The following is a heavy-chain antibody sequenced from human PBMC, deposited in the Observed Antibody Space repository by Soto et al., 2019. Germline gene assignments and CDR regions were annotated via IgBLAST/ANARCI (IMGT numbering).Heavy chain of an antibody. Sequence: SETLSLTCAVYGGSFSGYYWSWIRQPPGKGLEWIGEINHGGSTNYNPSLKSRVTISVDTSKNQFSLKLSSVTAADTAVYYCARGEDFWSAFDIWGQGTMVTV. CDR1: GGSFSGYY. J-gene: IGHJ3*02. V-gene: IGHV4-34*01. D-gene: IGHD3-3*01. CDR3: ARGEDFWSAFDI. CDR2: INHGGST.